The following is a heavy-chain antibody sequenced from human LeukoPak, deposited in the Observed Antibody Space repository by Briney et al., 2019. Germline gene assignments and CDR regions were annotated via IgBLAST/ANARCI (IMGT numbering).Heavy chain of an antibody. J-gene: IGHJ6*02. Sequence: GGSLRLSFAASGFTFSNYAMSWVRQAPGKGLEWVSGLSGGGSDTYYEDSVRGRFTISRDNSKKMLHLQMNSLRAEDTALYYCEKYYYGSGNSYAMDVWGQGTTVIVSS. V-gene: IGHV3-23*01. CDR3: EKYYYGSGNSYAMDV. CDR1: GFTFSNYA. D-gene: IGHD3-10*01. CDR2: LSGGGSDT.